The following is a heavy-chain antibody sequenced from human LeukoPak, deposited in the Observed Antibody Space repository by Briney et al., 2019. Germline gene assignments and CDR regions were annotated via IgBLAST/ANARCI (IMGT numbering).Heavy chain of an antibody. Sequence: GGSLRLSCAASGFTFSSYGMHWVRQAPGKGLEWVAVIWYDGSNKYYADSVKGRFTISRDNSKNTLYLQMNSLRAEDTAVYYCARDFTMAGNAFDIWGQGTMVTVSS. CDR2: IWYDGSNK. J-gene: IGHJ3*02. CDR1: GFTFSSYG. CDR3: ARDFTMAGNAFDI. D-gene: IGHD6-19*01. V-gene: IGHV3-33*01.